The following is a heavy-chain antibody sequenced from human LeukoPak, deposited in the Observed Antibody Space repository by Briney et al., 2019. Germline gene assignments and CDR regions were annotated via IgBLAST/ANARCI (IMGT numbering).Heavy chain of an antibody. Sequence: PGGSLRLSCAASGFTFNSYAMSWVRQAPGKGLEWVSAISGSGGSTYYADSVKGRFTVSRDNSKNTLYLQMNSLRAEDTAVYYCAKEISVQIQLWLRLTSGDAFDIWGQGTMVTVSS. CDR2: ISGSGGST. CDR3: AKEISVQIQLWLRLTSGDAFDI. J-gene: IGHJ3*02. D-gene: IGHD5-18*01. V-gene: IGHV3-23*01. CDR1: GFTFNSYA.